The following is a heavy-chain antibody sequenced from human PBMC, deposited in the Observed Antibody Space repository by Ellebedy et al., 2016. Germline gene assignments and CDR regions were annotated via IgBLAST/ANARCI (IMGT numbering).Heavy chain of an antibody. Sequence: GESLKISXTASGFTFGEYAMSWFRQAPGKGLEWVGFIRSTAYRGTTEFAASVKGRFTISRDDSKSVAYLQMNSLKTEDTAVYYCTRSYCSSTSCYSFYMDVWGKGTTVTVSS. V-gene: IGHV3-49*03. CDR2: IRSTAYRGTT. D-gene: IGHD2-2*01. CDR3: TRSYCSSTSCYSFYMDV. CDR1: GFTFGEYA. J-gene: IGHJ6*04.